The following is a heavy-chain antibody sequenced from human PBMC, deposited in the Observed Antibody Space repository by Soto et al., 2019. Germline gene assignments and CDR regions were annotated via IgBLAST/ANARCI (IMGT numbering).Heavy chain of an antibody. CDR3: THCSGESCHGGYFGMDV. D-gene: IGHD2-15*01. CDR2: IGGSGTGGRT. V-gene: IGHV3-23*01. CDR1: GLTFSTYA. J-gene: IGHJ6*02. Sequence: EVHLLESGGDLVQPGGSLRLSCTASGLTFSTYAMSWVRQAPGKGLEWVSAIGGSGTGGRTYYADSVKGRFTISRDNSKNTLYLQMSSLRAEDTAVYYCTHCSGESCHGGYFGMDVWGQGTTVTVSS.